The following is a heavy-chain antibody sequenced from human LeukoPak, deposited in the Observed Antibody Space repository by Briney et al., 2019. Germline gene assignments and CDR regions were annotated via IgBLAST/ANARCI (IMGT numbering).Heavy chain of an antibody. J-gene: IGHJ5*02. CDR2: IKSDGSST. D-gene: IGHD3-16*01. Sequence: GGSLRLSCAASGFTFSSYWMHWVRQAPGKGLVWVSRIKSDGSSTNYADSVKGRVTISRDNAENTLYLLMTSLRAENTAVYYCARGGKYAYFVDRWGQGTLVTVSS. CDR1: GFTFSSYW. V-gene: IGHV3-74*01. CDR3: ARGGKYAYFVDR.